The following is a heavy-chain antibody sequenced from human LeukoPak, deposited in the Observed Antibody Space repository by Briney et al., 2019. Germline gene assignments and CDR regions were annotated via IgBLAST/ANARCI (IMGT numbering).Heavy chain of an antibody. Sequence: GAAVKVSCKACRYTLSSYVMHWVRQAPGQRLEWMGWINAGNGNTKLSHKFQGRVTITRDTSASTAYMELNSLRSEDMAVYYCAREGAYIGGSYPFDYWGQGTLSPSPQ. CDR3: AREGAYIGGSYPFDY. CDR2: INAGNGNT. V-gene: IGHV1-3*03. J-gene: IGHJ4*02. D-gene: IGHD1-26*01. CDR1: RYTLSSYV.